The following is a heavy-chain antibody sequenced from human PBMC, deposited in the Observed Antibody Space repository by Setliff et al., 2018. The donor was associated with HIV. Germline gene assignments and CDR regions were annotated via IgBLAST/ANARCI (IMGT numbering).Heavy chain of an antibody. CDR3: ARESTTLNPPIPFDC. CDR1: GDSISSGSYY. D-gene: IGHD1-1*01. V-gene: IGHV4-39*02. Sequence: SETLSLTCSVSGDSISSGSYYWSWIRLPAGKGLEWIGSIYYSGSTYYNPSLKSRVTISVDTSKNQFSLKLNSVTAADTAVYYCARESTTLNPPIPFDCWGQGTLVTVSS. J-gene: IGHJ4*02. CDR2: IYYSGST.